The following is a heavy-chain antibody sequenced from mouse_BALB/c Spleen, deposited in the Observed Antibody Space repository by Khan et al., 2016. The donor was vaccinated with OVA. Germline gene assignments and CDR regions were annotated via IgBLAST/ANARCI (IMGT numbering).Heavy chain of an antibody. Sequence: VQLQQSGAELVRPGASVKLSCKTSGYIFTSYWIHWVKQRSGQGLEGIARIYPGTGSTYFNEKFKDTATLTADKSSSTAYMQLSSLKSEDSAVYFCARNDYGSTCTMDYWGQGTSVTVSS. V-gene: IGHV1S132*01. D-gene: IGHD1-1*01. CDR2: IYPGTGST. CDR1: GYIFTSYW. J-gene: IGHJ4*01. CDR3: ARNDYGSTCTMDY.